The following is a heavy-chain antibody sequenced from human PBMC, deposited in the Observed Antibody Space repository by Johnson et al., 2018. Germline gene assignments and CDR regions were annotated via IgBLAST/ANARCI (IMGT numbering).Heavy chain of an antibody. CDR1: GFTFDDYA. V-gene: IGHV3-9*01. Sequence: VQLVESGGGLVQPGRSLRLSCAASGFTFDDYAMHWVRPAPGKGLEWVSGISGNSGSIGYADSVKGRLPISRDNAKNPLYLQMTRLRAEDTALYYCAKAPGAMARGDWDYGMDVWGQGTTVTVSS. CDR3: AKAPGAMARGDWDYGMDV. D-gene: IGHD5-18*01. CDR2: ISGNSGSI. J-gene: IGHJ6*02.